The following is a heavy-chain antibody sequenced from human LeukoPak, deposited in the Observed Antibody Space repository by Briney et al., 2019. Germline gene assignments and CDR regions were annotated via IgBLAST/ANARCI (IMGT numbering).Heavy chain of an antibody. V-gene: IGHV4-59*02. CDR3: ARRGMSSSWYGDAFDV. CDR1: GASVSSYY. D-gene: IGHD6-13*01. Sequence: SETLSLTCSVSGASVSSYYWSWVRQAPGKGLEGIGQIYQSGGTNYNPSLDGRATISVDTSKKQFSLKLNSVIAADTAVYYCARRGMSSSWYGDAFDVWGHGTMVIVS. CDR2: IYQSGGT. J-gene: IGHJ3*01.